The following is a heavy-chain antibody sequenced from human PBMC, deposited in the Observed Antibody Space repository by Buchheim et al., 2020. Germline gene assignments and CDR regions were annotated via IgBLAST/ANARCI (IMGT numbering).Heavy chain of an antibody. D-gene: IGHD3-3*01. Sequence: QITLKESGPTLVKPTQTLTLTCTFSGFSLSTSGVGVGWIRQPPGKALEWLALSYWDDNKRYSPSLKSRLSITRDTSKNQVVLTMTNMDPVDTATYYCAHRHWSNYYFDSWGQGTL. CDR1: GFSLSTSGVG. V-gene: IGHV2-5*02. CDR2: SYWDDNK. CDR3: AHRHWSNYYFDS. J-gene: IGHJ4*02.